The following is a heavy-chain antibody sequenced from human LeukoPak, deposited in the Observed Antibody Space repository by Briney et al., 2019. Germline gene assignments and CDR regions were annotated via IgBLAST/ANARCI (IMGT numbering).Heavy chain of an antibody. J-gene: IGHJ3*02. Sequence: QAGGSLRLSCAASGFTFSSSAMSWVRQAPGKGLEWVSSISGSGSGGSTYYADSVKGRFTISRDNSKNTLYLQMNSLRAEDTAVYYCARDAMIVGGQGAFDIWGQGTMVTVSS. CDR3: ARDAMIVGGQGAFDI. V-gene: IGHV3-23*01. CDR1: GFTFSSSA. CDR2: ISGSGSGGST. D-gene: IGHD3-22*01.